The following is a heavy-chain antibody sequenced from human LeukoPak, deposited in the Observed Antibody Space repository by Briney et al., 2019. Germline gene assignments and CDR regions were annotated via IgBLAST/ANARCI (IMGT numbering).Heavy chain of an antibody. V-gene: IGHV1-2*02. J-gene: IGHJ3*02. D-gene: IGHD2-21*02. CDR3: AILYCGGDCHI. Sequence: GASVKVSCKASGYTFTNYDINWVRQATGQGLEWMGWINPNSGGTNYAQKFQGRATMTRDTSISTAYMELSRTAVYYCAILYCGGDCHIWGQGTMVTVSS. CDR2: INPNSGGT. CDR1: GYTFTNYD.